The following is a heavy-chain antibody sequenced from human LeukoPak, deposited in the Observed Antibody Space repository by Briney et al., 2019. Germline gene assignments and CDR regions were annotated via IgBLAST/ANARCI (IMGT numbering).Heavy chain of an antibody. D-gene: IGHD3-3*01. CDR1: GGSVSSGSYY. V-gene: IGHV4-61*01. CDR3: ARSTWYTRYYDFWGGYYTLDY. J-gene: IGHJ4*02. CDR2: IYYSGST. Sequence: SETLSLTCTVSGGSVSSGSYYWSWIRQPPGRGLEWIGYIYYSGSTNYNPSLKSRVTISVDTSKNQFSLKLSSVTAADTAVYYCARSTWYTRYYDFWGGYYTLDYWGQGTLVTVSS.